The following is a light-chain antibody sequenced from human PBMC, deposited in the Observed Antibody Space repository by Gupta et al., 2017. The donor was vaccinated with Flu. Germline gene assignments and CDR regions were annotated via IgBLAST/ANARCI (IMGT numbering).Light chain of an antibody. CDR1: QGLVYSDGNTY. CDR3: RQCEHWPWA. CDR2: LVS. Sequence: DVVMTQSPVSLPVTLGQPASISCRSSQGLVYSDGNTYLHWFQQRPGQSPRRLIYLVSYRDSGVPDRFSGSGSGTDFTLEISRVEAEDAGVYFCRQCEHWPWAFGQGTTVEIK. V-gene: IGKV2-30*01. J-gene: IGKJ1*01.